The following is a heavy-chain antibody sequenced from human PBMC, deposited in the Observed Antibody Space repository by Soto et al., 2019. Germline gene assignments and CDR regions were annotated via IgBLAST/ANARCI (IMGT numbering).Heavy chain of an antibody. V-gene: IGHV1-69*12. CDR2: IIPIFDTA. J-gene: IGHJ6*02. Sequence: QVQLVQSGAEVKKPGSSVKVSCKASGGTFSSYAISWVRQAPGQGLEWMGGIIPIFDTANYAQKFQGRVTITADEATSTAYRELSSLRSEDTAVYYCARHDGISSSCYYYYYYGMDVWGQGTTVTVSS. CDR3: ARHDGISSSCYYYYYYGMDV. D-gene: IGHD2-2*01. CDR1: GGTFSSYA.